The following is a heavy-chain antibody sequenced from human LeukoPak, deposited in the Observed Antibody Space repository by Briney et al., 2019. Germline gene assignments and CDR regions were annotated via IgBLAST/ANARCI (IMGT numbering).Heavy chain of an antibody. V-gene: IGHV1-18*01. D-gene: IGHD4-17*01. CDR1: GYTFISYG. Sequence: ASVKVSCKASGYTFISYGISWVRQAPGQEREWMGWISAYNGNTNYAQKLQGRVTMTTDTSTSTAYMELRSLRSDDTAVYYCAREMTTVTGIDYWGQGTLVTVSS. CDR2: ISAYNGNT. CDR3: AREMTTVTGIDY. J-gene: IGHJ4*02.